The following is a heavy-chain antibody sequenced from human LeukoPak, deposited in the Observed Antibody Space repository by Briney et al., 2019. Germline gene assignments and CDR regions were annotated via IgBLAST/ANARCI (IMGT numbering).Heavy chain of an antibody. Sequence: ASVKVSCKASGGTFSSYAISWVRQAPGQGLEWMGGIIPIFGTANYAQKFQGRVTITTDESTSTAYMELSSLRSEDTAVYYCASSPASGLGNSKSGFVRWYFDYWGQGTLVTVSS. V-gene: IGHV1-69*05. CDR2: IIPIFGTA. CDR3: ASSPASGLGNSKSGFVRWYFDY. D-gene: IGHD4-23*01. J-gene: IGHJ4*02. CDR1: GGTFSSYA.